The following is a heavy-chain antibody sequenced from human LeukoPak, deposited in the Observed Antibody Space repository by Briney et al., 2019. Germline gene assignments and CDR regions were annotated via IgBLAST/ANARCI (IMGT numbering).Heavy chain of an antibody. CDR1: GFTVSSNY. J-gene: IGHJ6*02. Sequence: PGGSLRLSCAASGFTVSSNYMSWVRQAPGKGLEWVSMIYSGGNTYYTDSVKGRFTISRDNSRNTLYLQMNSLRVDDTAVYYCAAYGLGSFIYGMDVWGQGTTVTVSS. CDR3: AAYGLGSFIYGMDV. V-gene: IGHV3-53*01. D-gene: IGHD3-10*01. CDR2: IYSGGNT.